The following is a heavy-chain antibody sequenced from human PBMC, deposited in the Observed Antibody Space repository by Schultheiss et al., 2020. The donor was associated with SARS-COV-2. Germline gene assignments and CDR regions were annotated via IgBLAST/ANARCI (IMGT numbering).Heavy chain of an antibody. V-gene: IGHV3-64*01. CDR1: GFTFSSYA. D-gene: IGHD1-7*01. CDR2: ISSNGGST. Sequence: GGSLRLSCAASGFTFSSYAMHWVRQAPGKGLEYVSAISSNGGSTYYANSVKGRFTISRDNSKNTLYLQMGSLRAEDMAVYYCARAWNYVSFDYWGQGTLVTVSS. CDR3: ARAWNYVSFDY. J-gene: IGHJ4*02.